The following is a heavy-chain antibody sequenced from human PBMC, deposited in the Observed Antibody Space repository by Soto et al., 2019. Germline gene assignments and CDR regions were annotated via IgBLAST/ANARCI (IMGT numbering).Heavy chain of an antibody. J-gene: IGHJ3*02. V-gene: IGHV3-9*01. Sequence: PGGSLGLPCAASGLTFDDYAMHWARQAPGTGLEWVSGISWNSRSIGYAASVKGRFAISRDNAKNSLYLQMSSLRAEDTALYYCAKDMEYNWIDDDAFDIWGQGTMVTVSS. D-gene: IGHD1-20*01. CDR1: GLTFDDYA. CDR3: AKDMEYNWIDDDAFDI. CDR2: ISWNSRSI.